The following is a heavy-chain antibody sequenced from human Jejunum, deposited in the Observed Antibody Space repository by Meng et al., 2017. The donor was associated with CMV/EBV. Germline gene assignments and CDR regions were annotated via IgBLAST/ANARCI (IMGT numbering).Heavy chain of an antibody. CDR1: GRPFRNYP. V-gene: IGHV3-21*01. CDR2: ISSGSTYI. D-gene: IGHD6-6*01. J-gene: IGHJ4*02. CDR3: ATAKGQLGFPY. Sequence: LPFSASGRPFRNYPIHWVRQAPGKGLEWVSCISSGSTYINYADSVRGRFTISRHDAQSSVYLQTNSLRVDDTAVYYCATAKGQLGFPYWGQGTLVTVSS.